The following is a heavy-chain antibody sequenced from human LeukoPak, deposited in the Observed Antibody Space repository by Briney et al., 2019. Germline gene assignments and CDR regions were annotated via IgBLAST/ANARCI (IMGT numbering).Heavy chain of an antibody. V-gene: IGHV4-39*07. CDR2: IYDSGST. CDR1: GGSIRSSYYY. J-gene: IGHJ5*02. D-gene: IGHD3-10*01. Sequence: PSEALSLTCTVSGGSIRSSYYYWGWIRQPPGKGLEWIGSIYDSGSTYYNPSLKSRVTISVDRSKNQFSLKLSSVTAADTAVYYCARGGGSGSYYTTAPLRLGWFDPWGQGTLVTVSS. CDR3: ARGGGSGSYYTTAPLRLGWFDP.